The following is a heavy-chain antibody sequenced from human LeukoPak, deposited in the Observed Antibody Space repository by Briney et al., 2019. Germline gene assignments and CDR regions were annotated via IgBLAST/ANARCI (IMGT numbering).Heavy chain of an antibody. D-gene: IGHD6-25*01. Sequence: PSETLSLTCTVSGGSISSYYWSWIGQPPGKGLECIGYIYNSGSTNYNPSLKSRVSISVDTSKNQFSLKLSSVTAADTAVYYCARSAIDAFDIWGQGTMVTVSS. CDR1: GGSISSYY. J-gene: IGHJ3*02. CDR2: IYNSGST. CDR3: ARSAIDAFDI. V-gene: IGHV4-59*08.